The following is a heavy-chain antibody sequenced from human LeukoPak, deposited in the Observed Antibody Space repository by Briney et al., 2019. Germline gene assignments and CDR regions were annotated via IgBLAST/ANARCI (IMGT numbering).Heavy chain of an antibody. V-gene: IGHV3-11*04. CDR2: ISSSGSTI. D-gene: IGHD3-16*01. CDR1: GFTFSDYY. Sequence: GGSLRLSCAASGFTFSDYYMSWIRQAPGKGLEGVSYISSSGSTIYYADSVKGRFTIFRDNAKNSLYLQMNSLRAEDTAVYYCARDSSWAYDYVWGSLDYWGQGTLVTVSS. J-gene: IGHJ4*02. CDR3: ARDSSWAYDYVWGSLDY.